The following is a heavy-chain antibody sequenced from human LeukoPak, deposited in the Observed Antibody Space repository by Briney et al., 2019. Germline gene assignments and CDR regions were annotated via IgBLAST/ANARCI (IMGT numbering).Heavy chain of an antibody. D-gene: IGHD3-3*01. J-gene: IGHJ4*02. CDR2: IRFDGSEK. CDR1: GFTLSNYG. CDR3: AKATTYHDFWSGSHRMGYYYDY. Sequence: GGSLRLSCAASGFTLSNYGMHWVRQAPGKGLEWVAFIRFDGSEKYDADSVQGRFTVSRDISNNTLYLQMDSLRPEDMAVYYCAKATTYHDFWSGSHRMGYYYDYWGQGTLVTVSS. V-gene: IGHV3-30*02.